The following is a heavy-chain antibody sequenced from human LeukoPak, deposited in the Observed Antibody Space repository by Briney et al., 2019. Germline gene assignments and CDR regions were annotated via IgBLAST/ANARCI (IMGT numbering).Heavy chain of an antibody. J-gene: IGHJ6*03. Sequence: GASVKVSCKASGYTFTSYDINWVRRATGQGLEWMGWMNPNSGNTGYAQKFQGRVTITRNTSISKDYMELSSLRSEDTAVYYCARAGYSYGYFMTSDYYYYMDVWGKGTTVTVSS. CDR2: MNPNSGNT. D-gene: IGHD5-18*01. CDR3: ARAGYSYGYFMTSDYYYYMDV. V-gene: IGHV1-8*03. CDR1: GYTFTSYD.